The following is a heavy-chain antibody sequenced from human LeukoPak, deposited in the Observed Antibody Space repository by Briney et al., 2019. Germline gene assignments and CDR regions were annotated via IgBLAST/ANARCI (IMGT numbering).Heavy chain of an antibody. CDR1: GYSFTSYW. J-gene: IGHJ6*03. CDR3: ARSSYYDFWSGYYYYYMDV. D-gene: IGHD3-3*01. CDR2: IYPGDSDT. Sequence: GESLKISCKGSGYSFTSYWIGWVRQMPGKGLEWTGIIYPGDSDTRYSPSFQGQVTISADKSISTAYLQWSSLKASDTAMYYCARSSYYDFWSGYYYYYMDVWGKGTTVTVSS. V-gene: IGHV5-51*01.